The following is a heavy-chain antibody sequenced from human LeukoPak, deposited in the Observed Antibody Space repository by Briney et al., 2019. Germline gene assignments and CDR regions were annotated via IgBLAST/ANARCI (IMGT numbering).Heavy chain of an antibody. CDR2: INPDGSRT. J-gene: IGHJ4*02. V-gene: IGHV3-74*01. D-gene: IGHD3-3*02. CDR1: EFTFSSYW. CDR3: ARGILRGFGPDY. Sequence: PGGSLRLSCAASEFTFSSYWMHWVRQVPGKGLVWVSRINPDGSRTDYADSVRGRFTISRDNARNTFFLQMNYLRAEDTAIYYCARGILRGFGPDYWGQGTLVTVSS.